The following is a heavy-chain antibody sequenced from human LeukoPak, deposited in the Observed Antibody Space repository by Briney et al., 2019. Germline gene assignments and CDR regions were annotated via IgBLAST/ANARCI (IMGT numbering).Heavy chain of an antibody. CDR2: IYLISGII. Sequence: RRSLRLSRAASGVTFYDDATHWVCHTPERGVERVSRIYLISGIITTTHSVRGGFTISRDNAENTLFLRMASLRPEDTPLYNCTKEVTKYTFGNAFDYWGQGTLVTVSS. V-gene: IGHV3-9*01. J-gene: IGHJ4*02. CDR3: TKEVTKYTFGNAFDY. D-gene: IGHD4-23*01. CDR1: GVTFYDDA.